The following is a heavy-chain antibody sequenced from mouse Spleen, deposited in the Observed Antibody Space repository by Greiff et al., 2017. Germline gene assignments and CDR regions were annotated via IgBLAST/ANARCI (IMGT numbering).Heavy chain of an antibody. J-gene: IGHJ2*01. D-gene: IGHD1-1*01. CDR2: ISSGGSYT. V-gene: IGHV5-6*03. Sequence: EVKLMESGGGLVKPGGSLKLSCAASGFTFSSYAMSWVRQTPEKRLEWVATISSGGSYTYYPDSVKGRFTISRDNAKNTLYLQMSSLKSEDTAMYYCARPFITTVVAPFDYWGQGTTLTVSS. CDR3: ARPFITTVVAPFDY. CDR1: GFTFSSYA.